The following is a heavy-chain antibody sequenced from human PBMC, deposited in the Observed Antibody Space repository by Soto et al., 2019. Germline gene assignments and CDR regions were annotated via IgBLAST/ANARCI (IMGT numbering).Heavy chain of an antibody. CDR1: GGSISSSNYH. CDR2: LYYSGST. CDR3: ASWLVGTVTTGPIDY. V-gene: IGHV4-39*01. Sequence: QLQLQESGPGLMKPSETLSLTCTVSGGSISSSNYHWGWIRQPPGKGLEWIGSLYYSGSTYYNPSLKSRVTISVDTSKNQFSLKLSSVTAADTAVYYCASWLVGTVTTGPIDYWGQGTLVTVSS. D-gene: IGHD4-17*01. J-gene: IGHJ4*02.